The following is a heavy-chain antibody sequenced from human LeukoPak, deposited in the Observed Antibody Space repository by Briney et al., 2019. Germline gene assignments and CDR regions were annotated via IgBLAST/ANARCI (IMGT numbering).Heavy chain of an antibody. CDR3: TRVSLVVASVFFDY. V-gene: IGHV3-72*01. CDR2: TRDKANSYTT. D-gene: IGHD2-15*01. J-gene: IGHJ4*02. Sequence: GGSLRLXCAASGFTFSDHNMNWVRQAPGKGLEWVGRTRDKANSYTTEYAASVKGRFTVSRDDSKSIAYLQMNSLKTEDTAVYYCTRVSLVVASVFFDYWGQGTLVTVSS. CDR1: GFTFSDHN.